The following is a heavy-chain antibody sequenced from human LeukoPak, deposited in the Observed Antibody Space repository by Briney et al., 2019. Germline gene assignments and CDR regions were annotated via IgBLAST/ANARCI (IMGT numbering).Heavy chain of an antibody. Sequence: GGSLRLSCAASGFSFNSDWMDWVRQAPGKGLEWVANIKHDESEKNYLDSVKGRFTISRDNAQNSLYLQMNGLRVEDTAVYYCTRRLDDWGQGTLVTVSS. CDR2: IKHDESEK. J-gene: IGHJ4*02. CDR1: GFSFNSDW. D-gene: IGHD3-16*01. CDR3: TRRLDD. V-gene: IGHV3-7*01.